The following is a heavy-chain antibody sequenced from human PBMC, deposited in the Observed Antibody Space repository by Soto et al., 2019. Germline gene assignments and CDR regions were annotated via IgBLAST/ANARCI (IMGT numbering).Heavy chain of an antibody. CDR1: GFTFSDYY. V-gene: IGHV3-11*01. J-gene: IGHJ5*02. CDR2: ISTSGSTM. CDR3: VRHGAVDTTNWFDP. Sequence: PGGSLRLSCAASGFTFSDYYMSWIRQAPGKGLEWVSYISTSGSTMYYADSVKGRFTISRDNAKNSVFLQMSSLRAEDTAVYYCVRHGAVDTTNWFDPWGQGTLVTVSS. D-gene: IGHD5-18*01.